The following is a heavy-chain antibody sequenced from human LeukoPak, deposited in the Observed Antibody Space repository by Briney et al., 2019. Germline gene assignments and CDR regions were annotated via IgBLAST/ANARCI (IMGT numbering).Heavy chain of an antibody. CDR1: GFTFSSYG. J-gene: IGHJ6*04. CDR3: ARIDLTGSGAGRYYYYGMDV. V-gene: IGHV3-33*01. D-gene: IGHD3-10*01. Sequence: PWRSLRLSCAASGFTFSSYGMHWVRQAPGKGLEWVAVIWYDGSNKYYADSVKGRFTISRDNSKNTLYLQMNSLRAEDTAVYYCARIDLTGSGAGRYYYYGMDVWGKGTTVTVSS. CDR2: IWYDGSNK.